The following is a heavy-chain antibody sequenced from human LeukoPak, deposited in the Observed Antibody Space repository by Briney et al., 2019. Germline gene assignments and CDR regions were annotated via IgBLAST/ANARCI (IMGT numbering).Heavy chain of an antibody. V-gene: IGHV3-7*01. D-gene: IGHD6-19*01. Sequence: GGSLRLSCAASGFTLSSYWMTWVRQAPGKGLEWVAYIKQDGSEKYYMDSVKGRFTISRDNAKNSLYLQMNSLRAEDTAVYYCARDQGWPLNRFDIWGQGTLVTVSS. CDR3: ARDQGWPLNRFDI. J-gene: IGHJ5*02. CDR1: GFTLSSYW. CDR2: IKQDGSEK.